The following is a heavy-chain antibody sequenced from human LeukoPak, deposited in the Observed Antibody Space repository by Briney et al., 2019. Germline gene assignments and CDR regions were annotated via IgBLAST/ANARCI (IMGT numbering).Heavy chain of an antibody. CDR3: ARGSDEAAADYFDY. CDR1: GGSISSSNW. J-gene: IGHJ4*02. Sequence: SGTLSLTCAVSGGSISSSNWWSWVRQPPGKGLEWIGEIYHSGSTNCNPSLKSRVTISVDKSKNQFSLKLSSVTAADTAVYYCARGSDEAAADYFDYWGQGTLVTVSS. CDR2: IYHSGST. D-gene: IGHD6-13*01. V-gene: IGHV4-4*02.